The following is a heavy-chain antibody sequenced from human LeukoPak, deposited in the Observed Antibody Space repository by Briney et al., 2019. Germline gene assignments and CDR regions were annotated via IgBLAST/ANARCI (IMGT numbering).Heavy chain of an antibody. D-gene: IGHD3-22*01. J-gene: IGHJ4*02. CDR3: ARDLTYYYDSSGYEFDY. V-gene: IGHV3-74*01. CDR2: INSDGSST. CDR1: GFTFSSYW. Sequence: GGSLRLSCAASGFTFSSYWMHWVRQAPGKGLVWVSRINSDGSSTSYADSVKGRFTISRDNAKNSLYLQMNSLRAEDTAVYYCARDLTYYYDSSGYEFDYWGQGTLVTVSS.